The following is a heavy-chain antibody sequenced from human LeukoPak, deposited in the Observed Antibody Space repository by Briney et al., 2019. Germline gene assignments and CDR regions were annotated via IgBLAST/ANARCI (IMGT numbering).Heavy chain of an antibody. CDR3: ARGLRFLLWFGELSHWFDP. CDR1: GGSINSSNW. D-gene: IGHD3-10*01. J-gene: IGHJ5*02. Sequence: PSETLSLTCAVSGGSINSSNWWSWVRQPPGKGLEWIGEIYYSGSTNYNPSLKSRVIISVDKSKNQFSLKLISVTAADTAVYYCARGLRFLLWFGELSHWFDPWGQGTLVTVSS. CDR2: IYYSGST. V-gene: IGHV4-4*02.